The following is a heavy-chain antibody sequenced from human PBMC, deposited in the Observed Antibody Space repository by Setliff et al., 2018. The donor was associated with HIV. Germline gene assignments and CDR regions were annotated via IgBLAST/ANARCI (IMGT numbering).Heavy chain of an antibody. J-gene: IGHJ6*02. D-gene: IGHD3-3*02. CDR3: ARITIFVPGDPYFYGMDV. CDR1: GDSVSCGGFY. V-gene: IGHV4-31*03. Sequence: SETLSLTCSVSGDSVSCGGFYWSWIRQRPDKGLEWIGHLFYSGTTYYSPSLKSRVIISRDTSENQFSLQLSSVTAADTAVYYCARITIFVPGDPYFYGMDVWGQGTTVTVSS. CDR2: LFYSGTT.